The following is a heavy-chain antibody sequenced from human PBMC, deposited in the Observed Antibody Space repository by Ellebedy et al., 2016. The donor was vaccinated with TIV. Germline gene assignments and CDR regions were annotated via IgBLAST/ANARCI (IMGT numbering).Heavy chain of an antibody. CDR1: GDTVSSSSPT. CDR2: TYYRSRWYN. D-gene: IGHD6-6*01. Sequence: SETLSLTCAISGDTVSSSSPTWNWIRQSPSRGLEWLGRTYYRSRWYNEYAASVKSRITINPDTSKNHLSLQLKFVTAEDTAVYYCARFLFGSSSNCFDYWGQGTLVTVSS. V-gene: IGHV6-1*01. J-gene: IGHJ4*02. CDR3: ARFLFGSSSNCFDY.